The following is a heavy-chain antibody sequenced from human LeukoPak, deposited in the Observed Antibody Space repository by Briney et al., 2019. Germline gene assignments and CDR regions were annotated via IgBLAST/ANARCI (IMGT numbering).Heavy chain of an antibody. CDR1: GFSFSTYV. Sequence: GGSLRLSCAGSGFSFSTYVLSWARQAPGKGLEWVSSLSHSGGSAYYTDSVKGRFTISRDNSKNTLYLHMNSLRVGDTAVYFCAKLGFLTGSFDSWGQGTLVSVSS. CDR3: AKLGFLTGSFDS. CDR2: LSHSGGSA. J-gene: IGHJ4*02. V-gene: IGHV3-23*01. D-gene: IGHD3-9*01.